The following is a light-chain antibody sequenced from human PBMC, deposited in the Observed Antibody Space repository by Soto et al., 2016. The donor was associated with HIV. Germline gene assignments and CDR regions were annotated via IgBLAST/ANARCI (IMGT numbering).Light chain of an antibody. CDR1: QSLLHSNGYYY. V-gene: IGKV2-28*01. CDR2: LAS. J-gene: IGKJ5*01. Sequence: DIVMTQSPPTLPVTPGEPASISCKSSQSLLHSNGYYYLTWYLQRPGQSPRLLMYLASTRASWAPDRFGGSGSGTDFTLKISRVEADDIGVYYCMQALQTPLTFGQGTRLEIK. CDR3: MQALQTPLT.